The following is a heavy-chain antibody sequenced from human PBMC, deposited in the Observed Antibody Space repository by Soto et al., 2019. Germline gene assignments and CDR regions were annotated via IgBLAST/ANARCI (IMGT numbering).Heavy chain of an antibody. CDR3: ASVPDYTHLPSSHHDAFDI. V-gene: IGHV5-51*01. D-gene: IGHD4-4*01. Sequence: GESLKISCKGSGYSFTSYWIGWVRQMPGKGLEWMGIIYPGDSDTRYSPSFQGQCTISADKSISIAYLQWSSLKASDTAMYYCASVPDYTHLPSSHHDAFDIWGQGTMVTVSS. CDR1: GYSFTSYW. J-gene: IGHJ3*02. CDR2: IYPGDSDT.